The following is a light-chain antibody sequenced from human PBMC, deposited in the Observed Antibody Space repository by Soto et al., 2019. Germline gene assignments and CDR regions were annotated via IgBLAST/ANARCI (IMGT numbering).Light chain of an antibody. V-gene: IGLV1-40*01. CDR3: QSYDSSLSGWV. J-gene: IGLJ3*02. CDR2: GNS. Sequence: QSVLTQPPSVSGAPGQRVTISCTGSRSNIGAGYDVHWYQQLPGTAPKLLIYGNSNRPSGVPDRFSGSKSGTSASLAITGLQAEDVADYYCQSYDSSLSGWVFGGGTKVTVL. CDR1: RSNIGAGYD.